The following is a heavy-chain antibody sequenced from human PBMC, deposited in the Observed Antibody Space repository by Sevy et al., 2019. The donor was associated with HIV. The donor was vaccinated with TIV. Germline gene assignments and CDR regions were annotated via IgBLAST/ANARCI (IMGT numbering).Heavy chain of an antibody. D-gene: IGHD2-15*01. Sequence: GGSLRLSCEVSGFTFSNYWMTWVRQAPGKGLEWVANIKEDGSDKYYGDSVKGRFSLSRDNVKNSLYLQMDSLRAEDTAVYYCVRDGLASATDFDYWGQRTLVTDSS. CDR1: GFTFSNYW. V-gene: IGHV3-7*01. CDR3: VRDGLASATDFDY. CDR2: IKEDGSDK. J-gene: IGHJ4*02.